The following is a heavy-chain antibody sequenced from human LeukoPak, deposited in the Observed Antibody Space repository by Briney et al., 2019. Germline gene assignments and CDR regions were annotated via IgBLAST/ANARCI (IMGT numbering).Heavy chain of an antibody. Sequence: GGSLRLSCAASGFSSNYFWMSWVRQAPGKGLQWVANIRHDGNEKYYVDSVKGRFTISRDNAKNSVYLQMNSLRPEDTAVYFCASAGEGSSLDNWGQGTLVTVSS. CDR3: ASAGEGSSLDN. J-gene: IGHJ4*02. CDR1: GFSSNYFW. D-gene: IGHD4-17*01. V-gene: IGHV3-7*01. CDR2: IRHDGNEK.